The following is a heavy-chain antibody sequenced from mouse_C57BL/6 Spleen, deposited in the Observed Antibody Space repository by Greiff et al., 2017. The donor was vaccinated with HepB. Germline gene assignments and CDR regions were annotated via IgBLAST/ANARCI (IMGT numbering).Heavy chain of an antibody. D-gene: IGHD1-1*01. V-gene: IGHV1-80*01. J-gene: IGHJ4*01. Sequence: VQLQQSGAELVKPGASVKISCKASGYAFSSYWMNWVKQRPGKGLEWIGQIYPGDGDPNYNGKFKGKATLTADKSSSTAYMQLSRLTSEDSAVYCCESGGGYYDGSSLYYYAMDYWGQGTSVTVSS. CDR2: IYPGDGDP. CDR3: ESGGGYYDGSSLYYYAMDY. CDR1: GYAFSSYW.